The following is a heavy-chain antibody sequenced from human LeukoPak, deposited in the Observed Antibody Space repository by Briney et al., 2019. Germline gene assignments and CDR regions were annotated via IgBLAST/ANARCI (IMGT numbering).Heavy chain of an antibody. CDR1: GFTFSSYD. CDR2: IGTAGDT. CDR3: ARGGGFRDGYNLREAMTAPPPFDY. V-gene: IGHV3-13*01. J-gene: IGHJ4*02. Sequence: GGSLGLSCAASGFTFSSYDMHWVRQATGKGLEWVSAIGTAGDTYYPGSVKGRFTISRENAKNSLYLQMNSLRAGDTAVYYCARGGGFRDGYNLREAMTAPPPFDYWGQGTLVTVSS. D-gene: IGHD5-24*01.